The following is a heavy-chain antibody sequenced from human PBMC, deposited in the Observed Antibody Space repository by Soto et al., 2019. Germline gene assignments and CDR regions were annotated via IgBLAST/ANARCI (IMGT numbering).Heavy chain of an antibody. V-gene: IGHV4-31*02. Sequence: SETLSLTCTVSGGSISSGGYYWSWIRQHPGKGLEWIGYIYYSGSTYYNPSLKSRVTISVDTSKNQFSLKLSSVTAADTAVYYCARSPIDDYDLGLVYFDYWGQGTLVTVSS. J-gene: IGHJ4*02. CDR2: IYYSGST. D-gene: IGHD4-17*01. CDR3: ARSPIDDYDLGLVYFDY. CDR1: GGSISSGGYY.